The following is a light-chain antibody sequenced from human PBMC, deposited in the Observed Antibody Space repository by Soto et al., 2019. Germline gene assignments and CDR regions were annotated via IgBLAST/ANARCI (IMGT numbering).Light chain of an antibody. CDR1: QNINRNY. Sequence: EIVLTQSPGSLSLSPGERVTLSCRASQNINRNYLAWYQQKPGQAPRLLIYGASSRATGIPDRFSGSGSGTDFTLTISRLEPEDFAVYFCQQYGSTQITVGQGTRLEIK. CDR2: GAS. V-gene: IGKV3-20*01. CDR3: QQYGSTQIT. J-gene: IGKJ5*01.